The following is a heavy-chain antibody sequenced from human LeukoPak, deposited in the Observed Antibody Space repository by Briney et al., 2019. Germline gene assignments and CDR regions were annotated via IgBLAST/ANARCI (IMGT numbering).Heavy chain of an antibody. D-gene: IGHD5-18*01. V-gene: IGHV4-59*01. CDR3: ARDLRSYGFDH. CDR2: IYYSGST. Sequence: SETLSLTCTVSGGSISSYYWSWIRQPPGTGLEWIGYIYYSGSTNYNPSLKSRVTISVHTSKNQFSLKLSSVTAADTAGYNCARDLRSYGFDHWGRGTLVTVSA. CDR1: GGSISSYY. J-gene: IGHJ4*02.